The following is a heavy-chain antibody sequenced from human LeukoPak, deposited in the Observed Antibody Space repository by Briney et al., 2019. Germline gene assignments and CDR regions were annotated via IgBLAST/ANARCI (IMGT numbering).Heavy chain of an antibody. Sequence: GGSLRLSCAASGSTFSSYGMSWVRQAPGKGLEWVSAISGSGGSTYYADSVKGRFTISRDNSKNTLYLQMNSLRAEDTAVYYCAKDRLLWFGDTDYWGQGTLVTVSS. D-gene: IGHD3-10*01. CDR2: ISGSGGST. J-gene: IGHJ4*02. CDR1: GSTFSSYG. CDR3: AKDRLLWFGDTDY. V-gene: IGHV3-23*01.